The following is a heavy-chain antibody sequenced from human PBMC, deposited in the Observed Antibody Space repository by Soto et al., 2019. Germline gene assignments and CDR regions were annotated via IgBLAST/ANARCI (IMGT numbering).Heavy chain of an antibody. D-gene: IGHD6-19*01. V-gene: IGHV3-23*01. CDR3: AKFRSPISIAVADDY. J-gene: IGHJ4*02. Sequence: GGSLRLSCAAPGFTFSSYAMSWVRQAPVNGLEWVSAISGSGGSTYYADSVKGRFTISRDNPKNTLYLQMNSLRDEDTAVYYCAKFRSPISIAVADDYWGQGTLVTVSS. CDR2: ISGSGGST. CDR1: GFTFSSYA.